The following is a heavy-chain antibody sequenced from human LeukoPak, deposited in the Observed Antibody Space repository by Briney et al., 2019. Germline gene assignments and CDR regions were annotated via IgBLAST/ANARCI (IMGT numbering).Heavy chain of an antibody. CDR2: IYYSGST. J-gene: IGHJ4*02. CDR3: ARPTRYGDRRGYFDY. V-gene: IGHV4-39*01. CDR1: GGSISSSSYY. Sequence: SETLSLTCTVSGGSISSSSYYWGWIRQPPGKGLEWIGSIYYSGSTYYNPSLKSRVTISVDTSKNQFSLKLSSVTAADTAVYYCARPTRYGDRRGYFDYWGQGTLVTVSS. D-gene: IGHD4-17*01.